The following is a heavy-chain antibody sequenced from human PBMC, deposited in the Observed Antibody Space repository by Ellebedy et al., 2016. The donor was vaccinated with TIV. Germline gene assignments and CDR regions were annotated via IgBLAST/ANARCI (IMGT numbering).Heavy chain of an antibody. CDR1: GFTFSSYG. CDR2: ISYDKSEI. CDR3: ARFYASYGMDV. D-gene: IGHD2/OR15-2a*01. V-gene: IGHV3-30*03. Sequence: LSLTCAASGFTFSSYGMHWVRQAPGKGLEWVAAISYDKSEIYYADSVKVRFTISRDNPKNTLYLQMNSLSAEDTALYYCARFYASYGMDVWGQGTTVTVSS. J-gene: IGHJ6*02.